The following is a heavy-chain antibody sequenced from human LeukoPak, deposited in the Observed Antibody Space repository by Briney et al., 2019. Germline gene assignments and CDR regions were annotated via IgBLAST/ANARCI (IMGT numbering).Heavy chain of an antibody. D-gene: IGHD5-18*01. Sequence: PGRSLRLSCAASGFTFSSYAMHWVRQAPGKGLEWVAVISYDGSNKYYADSVKGRFTISRDNSKNTLYLQMNSLRAEDTAVYYCARARYSYGYFDYWGQGTLVTVSS. J-gene: IGHJ4*02. CDR3: ARARYSYGYFDY. CDR2: ISYDGSNK. V-gene: IGHV3-30-3*01. CDR1: GFTFSSYA.